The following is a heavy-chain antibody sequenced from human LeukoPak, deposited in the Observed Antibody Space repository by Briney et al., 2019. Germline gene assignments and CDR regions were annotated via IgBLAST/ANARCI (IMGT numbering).Heavy chain of an antibody. CDR2: ISGSGGST. Sequence: GGSLRLSCAASGFTVSSNYMSWVRQAPGKGLEWVSAISGSGGSTYYADSVKGRFTISRDNSKNTLYLQMNSLRAEDTAVYYCAKDLEGYCSGGSCDLYYGMDVWGQGTTVTVSS. J-gene: IGHJ6*02. CDR3: AKDLEGYCSGGSCDLYYGMDV. D-gene: IGHD2-15*01. V-gene: IGHV3-23*01. CDR1: GFTVSSNY.